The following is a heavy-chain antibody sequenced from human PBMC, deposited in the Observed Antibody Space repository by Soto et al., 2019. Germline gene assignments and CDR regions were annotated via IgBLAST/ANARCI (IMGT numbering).Heavy chain of an antibody. CDR2: INTGNGNT. V-gene: IGHV1-3*04. Sequence: QVQLVQSGAEVKKPGASVKVSCKASGITFSTYAIHWVRQAPGQSLEWMGWINTGNGNTRYSQNFQGRATLTRDTPASTAYTALSSLRSEDTSICNCARAISGTVTWGQGTLVTVSS. D-gene: IGHD5-12*01. CDR1: GITFSTYA. CDR3: ARAISGTVT. J-gene: IGHJ5*02.